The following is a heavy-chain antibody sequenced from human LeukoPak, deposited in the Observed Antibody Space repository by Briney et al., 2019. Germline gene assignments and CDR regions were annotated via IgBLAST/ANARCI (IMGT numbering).Heavy chain of an antibody. CDR2: IYYSGST. J-gene: IGHJ4*02. Sequence: PSETLSLTCTVSGGSISSSIYSWGWIRQPPVKGLEWIGRIYYSGSTYYHPSLKSRVSISVDTYKNQFSLKLSSLTAADTAVYYCARDLRYNWNDRGSGVDYWGQGTLVTVSS. CDR1: GGSISSSIYS. CDR3: ARDLRYNWNDRGSGVDY. D-gene: IGHD1-1*01. V-gene: IGHV4-39*07.